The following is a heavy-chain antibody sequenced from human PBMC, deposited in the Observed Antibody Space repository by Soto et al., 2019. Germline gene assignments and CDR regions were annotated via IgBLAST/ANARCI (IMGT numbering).Heavy chain of an antibody. V-gene: IGHV3-23*01. CDR2: ISGSGGST. Sequence: GGSLRLSCAASGFTFSSYAMSWVRQAPGKGLEWVSAISGSGGSTYYADSVKGRFTISRDNSKNTLYLQMNSLRAEDTAVYYCAKDRGIAEYYYYYYVVEVWGQGTRVTVT. CDR1: GFTFSSYA. CDR3: AKDRGIAEYYYYYYVVEV. J-gene: IGHJ6*02. D-gene: IGHD6-13*01.